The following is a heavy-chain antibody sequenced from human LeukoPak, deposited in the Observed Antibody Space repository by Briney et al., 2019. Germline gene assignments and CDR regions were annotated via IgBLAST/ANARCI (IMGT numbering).Heavy chain of an antibody. V-gene: IGHV3-43*02. CDR1: GFTFDDYA. J-gene: IGHJ1*01. D-gene: IGHD3-22*01. CDR2: ISGDGRST. CDR3: AKVYRYYDSSCQH. Sequence: GGSLRLSCAASGFTFDDYAMHWVRQAPGKGLEWVSLISGDGRSTYFADSVKGRFTISRDNSKNSLYLQMNSLRTEDTALYYCAKVYRYYDSSCQHWGQGALVTVSS.